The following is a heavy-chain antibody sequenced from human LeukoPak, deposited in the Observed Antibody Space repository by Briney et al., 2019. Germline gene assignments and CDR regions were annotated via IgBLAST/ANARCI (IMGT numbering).Heavy chain of an antibody. CDR1: GFTFSSYW. D-gene: IGHD1-26*01. J-gene: IGHJ5*01. CDR3: ARSYGTGAARGYLDS. Sequence: GGSLRLSCAASGFTFSSYWMSWVRQAPGKGLEWVANIKQDGSEKYYVDSVKGRFTISRDNAKNSLYLQMNSLRAEDTAVYYCARSYGTGAARGYLDSWGQGTLVTVS. V-gene: IGHV3-7*03. CDR2: IKQDGSEK.